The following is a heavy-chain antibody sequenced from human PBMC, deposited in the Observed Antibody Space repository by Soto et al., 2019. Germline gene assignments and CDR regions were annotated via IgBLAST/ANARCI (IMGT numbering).Heavy chain of an antibody. CDR1: GFTFSSYG. CDR2: ISYDGSNK. J-gene: IGHJ6*02. V-gene: IGHV3-30*18. CDR3: AKEEAPDTAMNYDYYGMDV. Sequence: QVQLVESGGGVVKPGRSLRLSCAASGFTFSSYGMHWVREAPGMGLEGVAVISYDGSNKYYADSVKGRFTISRDNSKNTLYLQMNSLRAEDTAVYYCAKEEAPDTAMNYDYYGMDVWGQGTTVTVSS. D-gene: IGHD5-18*01.